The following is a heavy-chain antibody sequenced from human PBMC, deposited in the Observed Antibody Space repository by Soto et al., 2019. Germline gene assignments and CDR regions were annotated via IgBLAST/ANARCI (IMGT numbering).Heavy chain of an antibody. J-gene: IGHJ4*02. CDR1: GGSISSGGYY. CDR2: IYYSGST. Sequence: LSLTCTVSGGSISSGGYYWSWIRQHPGKGLEWIGYIYYSGSTYYNPSLKSRVTISVDTSKNQFSLKLSSVTAADTAVYYCARDFYLGGGTWGYFDYWGQGTLVTVSS. V-gene: IGHV4-31*03. D-gene: IGHD3-16*01. CDR3: ARDFYLGGGTWGYFDY.